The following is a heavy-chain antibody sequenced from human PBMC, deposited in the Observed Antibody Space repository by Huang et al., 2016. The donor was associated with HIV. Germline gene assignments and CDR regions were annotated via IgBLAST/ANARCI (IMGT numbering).Heavy chain of an antibody. CDR2: ITPIYDKT. CDR3: ATGPRGSGSFK. J-gene: IGHJ4*02. CDR1: GGTFSRYV. D-gene: IGHD1-26*01. Sequence: QVQLVQSGAEVKKPGSLLTVSCKASGGTFSRYVISWVRQSPRQGLECMGRITPIYDKTNIAQQIQGRVTSIADESARTAYMEMSSLRPGCTATYYCATGPRGSGSFKWGQGTLVIVSS. V-gene: IGHV1-69*18.